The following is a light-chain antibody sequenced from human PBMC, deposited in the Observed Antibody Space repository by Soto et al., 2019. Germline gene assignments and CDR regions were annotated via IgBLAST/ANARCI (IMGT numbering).Light chain of an antibody. CDR1: SRGVGAYNS. CDR3: CSSAPESTYV. J-gene: IGLJ1*01. V-gene: IGLV2-23*01. CDR2: QGI. Sequence: SSLAQPASFSPSPGQSVTISCTRTSRGVGAYNSVSWYQQPPDKAPHLMIYQGIQRPSGVSNRFSGSTSGNAASLTISGLQAGDEADYFCCSSAPESTYVFGTGTKATVL.